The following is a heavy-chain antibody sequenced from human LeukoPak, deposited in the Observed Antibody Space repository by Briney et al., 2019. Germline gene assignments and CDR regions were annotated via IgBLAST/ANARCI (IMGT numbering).Heavy chain of an antibody. D-gene: IGHD3-16*01. J-gene: IGHJ4*02. V-gene: IGHV3-23*01. CDR3: AKDRGQLWKYSDH. Sequence: GGSLRLSCAASGFTFSSYAMSWVRQAPGKGLEWVSAISGSGGSTYYADSVKGRFTVSRDNSKNTVYLQMSSLRAEDTATYYCAKDRGQLWKYSDHWGQGTLVTVSS. CDR2: ISGSGGST. CDR1: GFTFSSYA.